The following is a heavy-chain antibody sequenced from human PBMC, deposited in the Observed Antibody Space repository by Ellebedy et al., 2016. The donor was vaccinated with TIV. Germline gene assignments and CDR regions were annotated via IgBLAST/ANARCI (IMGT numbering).Heavy chain of an antibody. J-gene: IGHJ4*02. CDR2: ISYSGDLM. V-gene: IGHV3-11*04. D-gene: IGHD1-26*01. Sequence: PGESLRLSCAASGFTFSGYYMSWFRQAPGKGPEWVSYISYSGDLMYYADSVKGRFTTSRDNAENSLYLQMNSLRAEDTAVYYCATVGAYGYWGQGTLVTVSS. CDR3: ATVGAYGY. CDR1: GFTFSGYY.